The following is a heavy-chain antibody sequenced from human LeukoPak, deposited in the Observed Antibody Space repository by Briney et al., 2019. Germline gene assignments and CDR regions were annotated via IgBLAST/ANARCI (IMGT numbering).Heavy chain of an antibody. V-gene: IGHV1-2*02. CDR1: GYTFTSYF. Sequence: ASVKVSCKAFGYTFTSYFKHWVRQAPGQGLEWMGWINPNSGGTNYAQKFQGRVTMTRDTSISTAYMELSRLRSDDTAVYYCARSNSMVRGVICVYWGQGTLVTVSS. J-gene: IGHJ4*02. CDR2: INPNSGGT. CDR3: ARSNSMVRGVICVY. D-gene: IGHD3-10*01.